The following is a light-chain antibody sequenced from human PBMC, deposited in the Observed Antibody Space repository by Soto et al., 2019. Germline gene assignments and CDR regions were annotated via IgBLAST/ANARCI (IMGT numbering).Light chain of an antibody. Sequence: QSALTQPASVSGSPGQSITISCTGTTSDIGTYNLVSWYQHHPAQAPKLIIYEGSERHSGVSGRFSGSKSGNTASLTISGLHADDEADYYCCSYACSSTYVVFGGGTKLTVL. CDR3: CSYACSSTYVV. V-gene: IGLV2-23*01. CDR1: TSDIGTYNL. CDR2: EGS. J-gene: IGLJ2*01.